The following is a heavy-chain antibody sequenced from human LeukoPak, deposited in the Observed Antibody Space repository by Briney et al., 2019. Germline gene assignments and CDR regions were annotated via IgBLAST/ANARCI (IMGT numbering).Heavy chain of an antibody. CDR1: GFTFSNYS. D-gene: IGHD3-10*01. CDR2: ISSSSDTI. V-gene: IGHV3-48*01. CDR3: ARDDAYGSRSPGVC. Sequence: GGSLRLSCAASGFTFSNYSMTWVRQAPGKGLEWVSYISSSSDTIYYADSVKGRFTCSRDNAKNSLYLQMNSLRTEDTAVYYCARDDAYGSRSPGVCWGQGTLVTVSS. J-gene: IGHJ4*02.